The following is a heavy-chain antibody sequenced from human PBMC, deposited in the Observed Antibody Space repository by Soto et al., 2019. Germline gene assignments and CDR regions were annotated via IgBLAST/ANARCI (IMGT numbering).Heavy chain of an antibody. CDR3: ATQDTYYYGSGSYYNFDY. CDR2: ISGSGGST. Sequence: GGSLRLSCAASGFTFSSYAMSWVRQAPGKGLECVSAISGSGGSTYYADSVKGRFTISRDNSKNTLYLQMNSLRAEDTAVYYCATQDTYYYGSGSYYNFDYWGQGTLVTVSS. V-gene: IGHV3-23*01. D-gene: IGHD3-10*01. J-gene: IGHJ4*02. CDR1: GFTFSSYA.